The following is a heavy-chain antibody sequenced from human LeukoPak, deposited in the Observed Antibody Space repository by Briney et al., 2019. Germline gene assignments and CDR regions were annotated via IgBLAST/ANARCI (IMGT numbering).Heavy chain of an antibody. Sequence: SVKVSCKASGGTFSSYAISWVRQAPGQGLEWMGRIIPILGIANYAQKFQGRVTITADKSTSTAYMELSSLRSEDTAVYYCARDHLVRGVIIPSGHWGQGTLVTVSS. CDR1: GGTFSSYA. D-gene: IGHD3-10*01. CDR3: ARDHLVRGVIIPSGH. J-gene: IGHJ4*02. CDR2: IIPILGIA. V-gene: IGHV1-69*04.